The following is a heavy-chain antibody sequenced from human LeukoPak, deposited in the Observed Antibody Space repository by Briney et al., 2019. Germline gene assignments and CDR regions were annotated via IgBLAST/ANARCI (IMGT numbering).Heavy chain of an antibody. CDR1: GFTFSSYS. V-gene: IGHV3-48*01. CDR2: ISSSSSTI. Sequence: GGSLRLSCAASGFTFSSYSMNWVRQAPGKGLEWVSYISSSSSTIYYADSVKGRFTISRDNAKNSLYLQMNSLRAEDTAVYYCARVRVAGGVDYWGQGTLVTVSS. CDR3: ARVRVAGGVDY. D-gene: IGHD3-16*01. J-gene: IGHJ4*02.